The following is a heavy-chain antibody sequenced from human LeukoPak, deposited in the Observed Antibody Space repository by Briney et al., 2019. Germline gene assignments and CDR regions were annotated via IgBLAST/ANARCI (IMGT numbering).Heavy chain of an antibody. Sequence: GGSLRLSCAASGFSFSNAWMSWVRQAPGKGLEWVGRIKSRGDGGTTDYAAPVKGRFTISRDDSKNTLYLQMNSLKTEDTAVYYCTLYYNAFDIWGQGTMVTVSS. D-gene: IGHD3-10*01. CDR1: GFSFSNAW. CDR3: TLYYNAFDI. CDR2: IKSRGDGGTT. J-gene: IGHJ3*02. V-gene: IGHV3-15*01.